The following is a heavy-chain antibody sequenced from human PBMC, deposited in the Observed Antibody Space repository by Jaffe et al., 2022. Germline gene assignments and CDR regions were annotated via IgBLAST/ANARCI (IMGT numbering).Heavy chain of an antibody. CDR1: GGSISSSNW. CDR2: IYHSGST. V-gene: IGHV4-4*02. J-gene: IGHJ4*02. D-gene: IGHD1-1*01. CDR3: ARVTLSWNDVWMYYFDY. Sequence: QVQLQESGPGLVKPSGTLSLTCAVSGGSISSSNWWSWVRQPPGKGLEWIGEIYHSGSTNYNPSLKSRVTISVDKSKNQFSLKLSSVTAADTAVYYCARVTLSWNDVWMYYFDYWGQGTLVTVSS.